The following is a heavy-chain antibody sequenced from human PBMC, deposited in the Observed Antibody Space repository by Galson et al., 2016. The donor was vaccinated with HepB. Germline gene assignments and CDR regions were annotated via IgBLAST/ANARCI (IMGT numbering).Heavy chain of an antibody. Sequence: SETLSLTCTVSGGSISSGYYWGWIRQPPGKGLEWIGHIYYSGTATYNPSLKSRVSISVDTSNDQFSLKLNSVTAADTAVYYCARTSDLDLWGQGTLVTISS. CDR3: ARTSDLDL. V-gene: IGHV4-39*07. D-gene: IGHD2-2*01. CDR1: GGSISSGYY. CDR2: IYYSGTA. J-gene: IGHJ4*02.